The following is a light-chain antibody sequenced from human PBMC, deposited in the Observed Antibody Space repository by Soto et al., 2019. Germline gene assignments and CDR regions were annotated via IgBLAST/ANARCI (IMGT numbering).Light chain of an antibody. CDR2: GAS. CDR3: QQYDTSPRT. J-gene: IGKJ1*01. Sequence: EIVLTQSPATLSLSPGERVTLSCRASQSVSNYLAWYQQKPGQAPRLLVSGASSRATGIPDRFSGSGSGTDFTLTISRLEPEDFAVYYCQQYDTSPRTFGQGTKVDIK. CDR1: QSVSNY. V-gene: IGKV3-20*01.